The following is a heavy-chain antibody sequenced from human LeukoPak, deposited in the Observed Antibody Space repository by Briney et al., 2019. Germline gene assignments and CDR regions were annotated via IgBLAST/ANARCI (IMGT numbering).Heavy chain of an antibody. CDR2: IYYSGST. J-gene: IGHJ4*02. V-gene: IGHV4-39*07. Sequence: PPETLSLTCTVSGGSISSSSYYWGWIRQPPGKGLEWIGSIYYSGSTYYNPSHKSRVTISVDTSKNQFSLKLSSVTAADTAVYYCARDLGEHYSGSYFDYWGQGTLVTVSS. CDR1: GGSISSSSYY. CDR3: ARDLGEHYSGSYFDY. D-gene: IGHD1-26*01.